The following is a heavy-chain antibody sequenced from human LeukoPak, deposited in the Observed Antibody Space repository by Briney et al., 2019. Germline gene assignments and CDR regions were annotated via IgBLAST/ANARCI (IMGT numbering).Heavy chain of an antibody. CDR3: ARHFDYDSGGDAFDV. CDR1: GGSISSYY. D-gene: IGHD3-10*01. Sequence: SETLSLTCTVSGGSISSYYWSWIRQSPGKGLECIGYIHYSGSTNYNPSLKSRVTMSVDTSKIQISLKLRSVTAADTAVYYCARHFDYDSGGDAFDVWGQGTMVTVSS. J-gene: IGHJ3*01. CDR2: IHYSGST. V-gene: IGHV4-59*08.